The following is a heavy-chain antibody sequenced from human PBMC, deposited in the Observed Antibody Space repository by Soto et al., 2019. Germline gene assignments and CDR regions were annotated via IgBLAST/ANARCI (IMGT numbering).Heavy chain of an antibody. Sequence: QITLKESGPTLVKPTQTLTLTCTFSGFSLATLGAGVGWIRQPPGKALEWLALVYWDDDKAYSPSLRSRLTITQDTSKNQVVLTMTNVDPVDTATYYCSHGSSTVTTFVPFQHWGQGTQVIVSS. V-gene: IGHV2-5*02. D-gene: IGHD4-17*01. CDR3: SHGSSTVTTFVPFQH. CDR2: VYWDDDK. CDR1: GFSLATLGAG. J-gene: IGHJ1*01.